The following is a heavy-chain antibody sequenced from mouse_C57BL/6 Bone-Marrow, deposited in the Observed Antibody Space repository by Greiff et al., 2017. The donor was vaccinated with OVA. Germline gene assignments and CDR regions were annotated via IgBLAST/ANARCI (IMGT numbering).Heavy chain of an antibody. J-gene: IGHJ3*01. Sequence: VQLQQSGAELVRPGASVKLSCTASGFTIKDSYMHWVKQRPEQGLEWIGRIDPGDGDTEYARKFQGKATLTADTSSNPAYLQLSSLTSEDTAVYYCTRGGFPWFAYWGQGTLVTVSA. CDR3: TRGGFPWFAY. V-gene: IGHV14-1*01. CDR1: GFTIKDSY. CDR2: IDPGDGDT.